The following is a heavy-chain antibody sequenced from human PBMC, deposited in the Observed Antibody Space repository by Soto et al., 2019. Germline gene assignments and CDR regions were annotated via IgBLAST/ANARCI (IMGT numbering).Heavy chain of an antibody. Sequence: QVQLVQSGAEVKKPGSSVKVSCKASGGTFSSYAISWVRQAPGQGLEWMGGIIPIFGTANYAQKFQGRVTITADKSTSTAYMELSSLRSEDTAVYYCARVGCDQLLYCRSKGRNWFDPWGQGTLVTVSS. CDR1: GGTFSSYA. D-gene: IGHD2-2*02. V-gene: IGHV1-69*06. CDR2: IIPIFGTA. J-gene: IGHJ5*02. CDR3: ARVGCDQLLYCRSKGRNWFDP.